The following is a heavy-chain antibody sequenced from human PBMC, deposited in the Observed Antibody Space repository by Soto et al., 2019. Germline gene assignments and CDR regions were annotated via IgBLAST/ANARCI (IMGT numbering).Heavy chain of an antibody. V-gene: IGHV1-18*01. J-gene: IGHJ4*02. D-gene: IGHD1-26*01. Sequence: QVQLVQSGAEVKKPGASVKVSCKASGYIFTSYGISWVRQAPGQGLEWMGWISAYNGNTNYAQKFQGRVTTTTDTSXXTAYMELRSLRSDDTAVYYCARDFSSGTYPSYFDYWGQGTLVTVSS. CDR3: ARDFSSGTYPSYFDY. CDR2: ISAYNGNT. CDR1: GYIFTSYG.